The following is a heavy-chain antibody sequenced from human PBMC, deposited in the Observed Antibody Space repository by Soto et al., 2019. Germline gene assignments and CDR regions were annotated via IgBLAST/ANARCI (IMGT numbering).Heavy chain of an antibody. D-gene: IGHD2-2*01. Sequence: QVQLVESGGGVVQPGRSLRLSCAASGFNFSSYGMHWVRQAPGKGLEWVAVISYDGSNKYYADSVKGRFTISRDNSKNTLYLQMNSLRAEDTAVYYCASCSSTSCLYYWGQGTLVTVSS. CDR1: GFNFSSYG. V-gene: IGHV3-30*03. CDR2: ISYDGSNK. CDR3: ASCSSTSCLYY. J-gene: IGHJ4*02.